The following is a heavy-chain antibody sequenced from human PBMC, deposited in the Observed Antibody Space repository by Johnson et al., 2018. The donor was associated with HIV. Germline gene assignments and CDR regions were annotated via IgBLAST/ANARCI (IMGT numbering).Heavy chain of an antibody. J-gene: IGHJ3*02. CDR3: AREGRSVKAGFDI. V-gene: IGHV3-30-3*01. CDR2: ISYDGSNK. D-gene: IGHD3-16*02. CDR1: GFTFSSYA. Sequence: QVQLVESGGGLVQPGRSLRLSCAASGFTFSSYAMHWVRQAPGKGLEWVAVISYDGSNKYYADSVKGRFTISRDNAKNTLYLEMKSLRAEDTAVYYCAREGRSVKAGFDIWGQGTMVTVSS.